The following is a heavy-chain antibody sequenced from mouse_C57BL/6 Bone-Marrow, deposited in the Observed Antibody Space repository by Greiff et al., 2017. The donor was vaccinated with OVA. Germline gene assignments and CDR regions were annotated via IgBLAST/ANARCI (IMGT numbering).Heavy chain of an antibody. D-gene: IGHD1-1*01. CDR1: GYAFSSSW. V-gene: IGHV1-82*01. Sequence: QVQLQQSGPELVKPGASVKISCKASGYAFSSSWMNWVKQRPGKGLEWIGRIYPGDGDTNYNGKFKGKATLTADKSSSTAYMQLSSLTSEDSAVYFCARSGAITTVVAPFDYWGQGTTLTVSS. J-gene: IGHJ2*01. CDR3: ARSGAITTVVAPFDY. CDR2: IYPGDGDT.